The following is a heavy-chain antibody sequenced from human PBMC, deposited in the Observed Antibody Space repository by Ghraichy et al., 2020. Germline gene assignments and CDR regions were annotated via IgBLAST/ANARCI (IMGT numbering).Heavy chain of an antibody. CDR1: GFTFSSYA. Sequence: GGSLRLSCAASGFTFSSYAMSWVRQAPGKGLEWVSAISGSGGSTYYADSVKGRFTISRDNSKNTLYLQMNSLRAEDTAVYYCAKSMVRGVKGSGMDVWGQGTTVTVSS. CDR3: AKSMVRGVKGSGMDV. V-gene: IGHV3-23*01. J-gene: IGHJ6*02. CDR2: ISGSGGST. D-gene: IGHD3-10*01.